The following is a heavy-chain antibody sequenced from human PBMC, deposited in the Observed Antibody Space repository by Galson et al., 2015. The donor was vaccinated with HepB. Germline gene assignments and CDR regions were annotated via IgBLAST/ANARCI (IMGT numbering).Heavy chain of an antibody. CDR1: GFTFSSYA. CDR2: ISYDGSNK. J-gene: IGHJ4*02. V-gene: IGHV3-30-3*01. D-gene: IGHD3-9*01. CDR3: ARDPAPHYDILTGYVLDY. Sequence: SLRLSCAASGFTFSSYAMHWVRQAPGKGLEWVAVISYDGSNKYYADSVKGRFTISRDNSKNTLYLQMNSLRAEDTAVYYCARDPAPHYDILTGYVLDYWGQGTLVTVSS.